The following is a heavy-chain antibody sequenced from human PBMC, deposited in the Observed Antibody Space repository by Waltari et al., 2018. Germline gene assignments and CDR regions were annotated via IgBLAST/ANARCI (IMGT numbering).Heavy chain of an antibody. CDR3: AKDIPSGSYYRGAFDI. J-gene: IGHJ3*02. V-gene: IGHV3-9*01. D-gene: IGHD3-10*01. CDR1: GFTFDDYA. Sequence: EVQLVESGGGLVQPGRSLRLSCAASGFTFDDYAMHWVRQAPGKGLEWVSGISWNSGSIGYADSVKGRFTSSRDNAKNSLYLQMNSLRAEDTALYYCAKDIPSGSYYRGAFDIWGQGTMVTVSS. CDR2: ISWNSGSI.